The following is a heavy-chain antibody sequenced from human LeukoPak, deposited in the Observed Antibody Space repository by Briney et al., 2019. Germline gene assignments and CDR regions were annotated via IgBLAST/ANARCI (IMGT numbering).Heavy chain of an antibody. Sequence: GGSLRLSCAVSGFTFSSHWMHWVRQAPGKGLVWVSRIYYDGSRTNYADSVKGRLTISRDNAKNTLYLQVNSLRAEDTAVYYCARGHSSGYYTDYWGQGILVTVSS. CDR3: ARGHSSGYYTDY. J-gene: IGHJ4*02. V-gene: IGHV3-74*01. CDR1: GFTFSSHW. D-gene: IGHD6-19*01. CDR2: IYYDGSRT.